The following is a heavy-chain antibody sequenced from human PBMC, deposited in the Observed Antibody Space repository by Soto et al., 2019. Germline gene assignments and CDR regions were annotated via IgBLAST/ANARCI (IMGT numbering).Heavy chain of an antibody. Sequence: QVQLVQSGAEVKKPGSSVKVSCKASGGTFSSYAINWVRQAPGQGLEWMGGIIPIFGTANYAQKFQGRVTITADESTSTAYMELSSLRSEDTAVYYCASELRITMVRGVSNGMDDWGQGTTVTVSS. J-gene: IGHJ6*02. CDR3: ASELRITMVRGVSNGMDD. V-gene: IGHV1-69*01. CDR2: IIPIFGTA. D-gene: IGHD3-10*01. CDR1: GGTFSSYA.